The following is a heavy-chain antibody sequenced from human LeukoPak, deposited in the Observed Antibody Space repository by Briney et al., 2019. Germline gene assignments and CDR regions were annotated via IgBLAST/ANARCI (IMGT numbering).Heavy chain of an antibody. J-gene: IGHJ4*02. CDR3: ARDTGSFDY. CDR1: GDSVSSNSAT. V-gene: IGHV6-1*01. Sequence: SQTLSLTCAISGDSVSSNSATCNWIRQSPSRGLQWLGRTYSRSKWYNDYAVSVKRRITINPDTSKNQFSLQLNSVTPEDTAVYYCARDTGSFDYWGQGTLVTVSS. D-gene: IGHD1-26*01. CDR2: TYSRSKWYN.